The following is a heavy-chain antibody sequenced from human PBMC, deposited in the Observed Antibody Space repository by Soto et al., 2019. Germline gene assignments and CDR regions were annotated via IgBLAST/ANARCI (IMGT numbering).Heavy chain of an antibody. CDR3: ARGEAPRAYCSSTSCLPSYYYYYGMDV. J-gene: IGHJ6*02. CDR1: GYTFTGYY. CDR2: INPNSGGT. V-gene: IGHV1-2*04. Sequence: VASVKVSCKASGYTFTGYYMHWVRQAPGQGLEWMGWINPNSGGTNYAQKFQGWVTMTRDTSISTAYMELSRLRSDDTAVYYCARGEAPRAYCSSTSCLPSYYYYYGMDVWGQGTTVTVSS. D-gene: IGHD2-2*01.